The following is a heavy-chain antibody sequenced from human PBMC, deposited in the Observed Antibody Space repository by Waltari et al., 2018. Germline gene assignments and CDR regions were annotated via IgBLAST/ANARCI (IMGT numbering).Heavy chain of an antibody. CDR1: GATFTANA. V-gene: IGHV1-69*01. Sequence: QVQLVQSGAEVKKPGSSVKVSCKGSGATFTANAASGGRQAPGQGLEWMGGVIPVLGAPKYSPKFQDRVTITADASSTTAYLELSNLRSEDTAKYYCARKAGSCSGDACWALDYWGQGTLVTVSS. CDR3: ARKAGSCSGDACWALDY. J-gene: IGHJ4*02. D-gene: IGHD2-15*01. CDR2: VIPVLGAP.